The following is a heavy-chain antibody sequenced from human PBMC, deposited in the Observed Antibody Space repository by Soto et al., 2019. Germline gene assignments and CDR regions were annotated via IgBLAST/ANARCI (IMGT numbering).Heavy chain of an antibody. Sequence: GGSLRLSCAASGFTFSAYAMTWVRQAPGMGLEWVSSITGSGDSTNYADSVKGRFAISRDNSKNTLFLQMNSLRVDDTALYYCAKKRLPLTATGDRYAFDIWGQGTMVTVSS. CDR1: GFTFSAYA. V-gene: IGHV3-23*01. CDR2: ITGSGDST. J-gene: IGHJ3*02. D-gene: IGHD1-1*01. CDR3: AKKRLPLTATGDRYAFDI.